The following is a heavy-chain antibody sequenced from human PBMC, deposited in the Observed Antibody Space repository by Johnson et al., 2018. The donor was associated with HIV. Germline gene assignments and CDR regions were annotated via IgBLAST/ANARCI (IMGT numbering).Heavy chain of an antibody. J-gene: IGHJ3*01. Sequence: EVHLVESGGGLVQPGGSLRLSCAASGFTFSSYWMHWVRQAPGKGLVWVSRINSDGSSTSYADSVKGRITISRDNAKNTLYLQMNSLRAEDTAVYYCAREPGYSSGPDAFDLWGQGTMVTVSS. CDR1: GFTFSSYW. D-gene: IGHD6-19*01. CDR3: AREPGYSSGPDAFDL. V-gene: IGHV3-74*01. CDR2: INSDGSST.